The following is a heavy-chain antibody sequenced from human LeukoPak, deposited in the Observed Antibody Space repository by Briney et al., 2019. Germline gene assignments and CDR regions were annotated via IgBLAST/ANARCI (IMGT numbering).Heavy chain of an antibody. Sequence: PSETLSLTCAVYGGSFSGYYWSWIRQPPGKGLEWIGEINHSGSTNYNPSLKSRVTISVDTSKNQFSLKLSSVTAADTAVYYCARRGHYCSSTSCYWFDPWGQGTLVTVSS. CDR1: GGSFSGYY. D-gene: IGHD2-2*01. CDR3: ARRGHYCSSTSCYWFDP. CDR2: INHSGST. J-gene: IGHJ5*02. V-gene: IGHV4-34*01.